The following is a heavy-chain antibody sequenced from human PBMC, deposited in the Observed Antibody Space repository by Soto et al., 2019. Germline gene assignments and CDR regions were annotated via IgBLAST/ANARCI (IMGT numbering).Heavy chain of an antibody. CDR2: MNPNSGNT. Sequence: QVQLVQSGAEVKKPGASVKVSCKASGYTFTSYDINWVRQATGQGREWMGWMNPNSGNTGYAQKVQGRVTMTKNTSINTAYMGLSSLRTDDTYVYYCARASRGYCSSTSCLYYMDVWGKGTTVTVSS. J-gene: IGHJ6*03. V-gene: IGHV1-8*01. D-gene: IGHD2-2*01. CDR1: GYTFTSYD. CDR3: ARASRGYCSSTSCLYYMDV.